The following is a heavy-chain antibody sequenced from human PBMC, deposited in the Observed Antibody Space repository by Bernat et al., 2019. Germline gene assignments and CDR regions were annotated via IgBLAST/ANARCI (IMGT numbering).Heavy chain of an antibody. CDR3: ARGDGELEVNYYYYYGMDV. CDR1: GGSISSYY. CDR2: IYYSGST. Sequence: QVQLQESGPGLVKPSETLSLTCTVSGGSISSYYWSWIRQPPGKGLEWIGYIYYSGSTNYNPSLKSRVTISVDTSNNQFSLKLSSVTAADTAVYYCARGDGELEVNYYYYYGMDVWGQGTTVTVSS. V-gene: IGHV4-59*08. J-gene: IGHJ6*02. D-gene: IGHD1-26*01.